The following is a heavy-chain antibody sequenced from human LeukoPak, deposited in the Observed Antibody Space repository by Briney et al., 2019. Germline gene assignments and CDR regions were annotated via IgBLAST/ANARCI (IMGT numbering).Heavy chain of an antibody. CDR2: INSDGSST. CDR1: GFTFSSYW. V-gene: IGHV3-74*01. Sequence: PGGSLRLSCAVSGFTFSSYWMHWVRQAPGKGLVWVSRINSDGSSTSYADSVKGRFTISRDNAKNTLYLQMNSLRAEDTAVYYCARSGYDGELDYWGQGTLVTVSS. D-gene: IGHD3-3*01. CDR3: ARSGYDGELDY. J-gene: IGHJ4*02.